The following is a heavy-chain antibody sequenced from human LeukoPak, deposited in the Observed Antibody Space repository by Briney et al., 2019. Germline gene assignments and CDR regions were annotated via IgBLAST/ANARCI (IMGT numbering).Heavy chain of an antibody. CDR2: IIPIFGAA. CDR1: GGTFSSYA. CDR3: AINGGVFYYYYMDV. Sequence: ASVKVSCKASGGTFSSYAISWVRQAPGQGLEWMGGIIPIFGAANYAQKFQGRVTITTDESTSTAYMELSSLRSEDTAVYYCAINGGVFYYYYMDVWGKGTTVTVSS. J-gene: IGHJ6*03. D-gene: IGHD4-23*01. V-gene: IGHV1-69*05.